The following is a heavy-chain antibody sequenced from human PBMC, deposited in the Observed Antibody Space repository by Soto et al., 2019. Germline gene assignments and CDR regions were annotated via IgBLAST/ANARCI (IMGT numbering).Heavy chain of an antibody. D-gene: IGHD3-10*01. Sequence: EASVKVSCKASGYTFTGYYMHWVRQAPGQGLEWMGWINPNSGGTNYAQKFQGWVTMTRDTSISTAYMELSRLRSDDTAVYYCARAFKYGPPDYWGQGTLVTVSS. J-gene: IGHJ4*02. CDR2: INPNSGGT. CDR1: GYTFTGYY. V-gene: IGHV1-2*04. CDR3: ARAFKYGPPDY.